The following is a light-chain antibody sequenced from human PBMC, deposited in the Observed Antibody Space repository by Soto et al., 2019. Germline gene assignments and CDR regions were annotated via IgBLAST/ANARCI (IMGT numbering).Light chain of an antibody. J-gene: IGKJ2*01. Sequence: EIVLTQSPGTLSLSPGERATLSCRASQSVSGSKLAWYQQKPGQAPRLLIYDASARATGIPDRISGSESGTDFTLTISRLEPEDFAVYYCQQYGGSPATFVRGTKLEI. CDR3: QQYGGSPAT. CDR2: DAS. V-gene: IGKV3-20*01. CDR1: QSVSGSK.